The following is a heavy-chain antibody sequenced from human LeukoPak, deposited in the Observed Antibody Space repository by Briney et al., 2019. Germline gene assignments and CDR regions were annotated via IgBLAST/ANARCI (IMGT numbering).Heavy chain of an antibody. Sequence: TGGSLRLSCAASGFTFSSYGMHWVRQAPGKGLEWVAVIWYDGSNKYYADSVKGRFTISRDNSKNTLYLQMNSLRAEDTAVYYCARDTGYSSGWYRPYGMVVWGQGTTVTVSS. V-gene: IGHV3-33*01. J-gene: IGHJ6*02. CDR2: IWYDGSNK. CDR1: GFTFSSYG. CDR3: ARDTGYSSGWYRPYGMVV. D-gene: IGHD6-19*01.